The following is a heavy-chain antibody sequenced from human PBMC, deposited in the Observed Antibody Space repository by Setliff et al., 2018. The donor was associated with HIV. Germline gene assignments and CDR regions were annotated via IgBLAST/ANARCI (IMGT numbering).Heavy chain of an antibody. CDR2: IHHTGYI. Sequence: KASETLSLTCAVYGGPSTDHYWNWIRQSPGMGLEWIAEIHHTGYINYNPSLRSRVSVSRDMSSNQFSLRLSSVTAADAAVYYCAAFFVTPMTTQDFWGQGTLVTVSS. CDR1: GGPSTDHY. CDR3: AAFFVTPMTTQDF. D-gene: IGHD4-4*01. J-gene: IGHJ4*02. V-gene: IGHV4-34*01.